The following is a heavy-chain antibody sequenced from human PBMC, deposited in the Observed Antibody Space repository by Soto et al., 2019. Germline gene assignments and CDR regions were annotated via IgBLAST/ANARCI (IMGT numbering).Heavy chain of an antibody. CDR2: TYPGDSDT. J-gene: IGHJ4*02. D-gene: IGHD5-18*01. CDR3: AKENGYEVEY. CDR1: AYRSVRYS. Sequence: GESVTIACERSAYRSVRYSITWSRQMPGKGLEWMGSTYPGDSDTTYSPSIQGQVTISADKSSTTVYLQWNTLKSSDTPVYYCAKENGYEVEYGGQGNKVTIFS. V-gene: IGHV5-51*01.